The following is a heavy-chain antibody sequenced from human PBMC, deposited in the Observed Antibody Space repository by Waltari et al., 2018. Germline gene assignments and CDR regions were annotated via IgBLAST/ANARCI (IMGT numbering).Heavy chain of an antibody. J-gene: IGHJ6*03. Sequence: EVQLVESGGGLVKPGGSLRLSCAASGFTFSSYSMNWVRQAPGKGLEWVSSISSSSSYIYYAESVKGRFTISRDNAKNSLYLQMNSLRAEDTAVYYCARAPSDGVVVPAAKGYYMDVWGKGTTVTVSS. V-gene: IGHV3-21*03. D-gene: IGHD2-2*01. CDR1: GFTFSSYS. CDR3: ARAPSDGVVVPAAKGYYMDV. CDR2: ISSSSSYI.